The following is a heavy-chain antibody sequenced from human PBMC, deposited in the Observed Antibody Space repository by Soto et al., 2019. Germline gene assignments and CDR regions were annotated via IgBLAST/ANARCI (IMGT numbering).Heavy chain of an antibody. D-gene: IGHD3-22*01. CDR3: ARLVYYYDSSGYERYFDY. V-gene: IGHV4-39*01. CDR2: IYYSGST. J-gene: IGHJ4*02. Sequence: QLQLQESGPGLVKPSETLSLTCTVSGGSISSSSYYWDWIRQPPGKGLEWIGSIYYSGSTYYNPSLKSRVIISVDTSKNQFSLKLSSVTAADTAVYYCARLVYYYDSSGYERYFDYWGQGTLVTVSS. CDR1: GGSISSSSYY.